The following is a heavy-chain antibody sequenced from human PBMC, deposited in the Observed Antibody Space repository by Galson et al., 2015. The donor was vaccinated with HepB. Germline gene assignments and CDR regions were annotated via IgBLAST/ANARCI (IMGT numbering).Heavy chain of an antibody. CDR3: ARDSNPYCGGDCYYDAFDI. D-gene: IGHD2-21*02. V-gene: IGHV3-48*02. CDR2: INRAGSPI. Sequence: SLRLSCAVSGFTFSNYSMTWFRQAPGKGLEWVSYINRAGSPIYYADSVKGRFTISRDNGKNSVYLQMNGLRDDDSAVYYCARDSNPYCGGDCYYDAFDIWGQGTMVTVSS. J-gene: IGHJ3*02. CDR1: GFTFSNYS.